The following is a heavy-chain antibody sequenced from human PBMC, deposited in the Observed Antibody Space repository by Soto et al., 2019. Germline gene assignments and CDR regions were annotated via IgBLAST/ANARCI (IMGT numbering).Heavy chain of an antibody. Sequence: EVQLVESGGGLVQPGGSLRLSCAASGFTFSGYWMGWVRQAPGKGLEWVATIMKDGGVKKYVDSVKGRFTISRDNAKNSLFLQMNSLRAEDTAVYYCARDSDYYKADCWGQGTLVTVSS. J-gene: IGHJ4*02. CDR1: GFTFSGYW. D-gene: IGHD2-21*02. V-gene: IGHV3-7*01. CDR2: IMKDGGVK. CDR3: ARDSDYYKADC.